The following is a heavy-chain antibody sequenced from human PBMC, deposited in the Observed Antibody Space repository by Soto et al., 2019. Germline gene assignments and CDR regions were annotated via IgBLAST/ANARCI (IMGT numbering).Heavy chain of an antibody. CDR3: ARGHYYYYMDV. CDR1: GGSFSVSY. CDR2: INHSGGT. Sequence: SETLSLTCAVYGGSFSVSYWSWIRQPPGKGLEWIGEINHSGGTNYNPSLKSRVTISVDTSKNQFSLKLSSVTAADTAVYYCARGHYYYYMDVWDKGTTVTVSS. V-gene: IGHV4-34*01. J-gene: IGHJ6*03.